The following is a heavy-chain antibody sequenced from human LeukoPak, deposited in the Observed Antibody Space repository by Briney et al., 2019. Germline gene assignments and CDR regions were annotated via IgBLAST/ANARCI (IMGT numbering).Heavy chain of an antibody. CDR1: GYTFTSYG. CDR2: INPSGGST. V-gene: IGHV1-46*01. D-gene: IGHD2-2*02. Sequence: ASVKVSCKASGYTFTSYGISWVRQAPGQGLEWMGTINPSGGSTSYAQKFQGRVTMTRDMSTSTVYMELSSLRSEDTAVYYCARDLAIVVVPAAIRSEFDPWGQGTLVTVSS. J-gene: IGHJ5*02. CDR3: ARDLAIVVVPAAIRSEFDP.